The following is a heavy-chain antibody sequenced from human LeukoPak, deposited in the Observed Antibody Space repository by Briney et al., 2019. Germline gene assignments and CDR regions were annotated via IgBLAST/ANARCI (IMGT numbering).Heavy chain of an antibody. CDR2: ISWNSGSI. CDR3: AKDMDTAMVTVSFDY. D-gene: IGHD5-18*01. CDR1: GFTFDDYG. J-gene: IGHJ4*02. Sequence: GGSLRLSCAASGFTFDDYGMHWVRQAPGKGLEWVSGISWNSGSIGYADSVKGRFTISRDNAKNSLYLQMNSLRAEDTALYYCAKDMDTAMVTVSFDYWGQGTLVTVSS. V-gene: IGHV3-9*01.